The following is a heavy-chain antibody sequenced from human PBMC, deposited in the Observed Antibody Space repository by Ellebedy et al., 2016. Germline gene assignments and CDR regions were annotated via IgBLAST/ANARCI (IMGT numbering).Heavy chain of an antibody. CDR2: ISDSGRSA. J-gene: IGHJ4*02. V-gene: IGHV3-23*01. Sequence: GESLKISXAASGFIFSDYYMSWVRQAPGKGLEWVSTISDSGRSAYFADSVKGRFTISRDNSKNTLYLQMNSLRAEDTAVYYCAKGMIEVVVVAYNWDYWGQGTLVTVSS. CDR1: GFIFSDYY. CDR3: AKGMIEVVVVAYNWDY. D-gene: IGHD2-15*01.